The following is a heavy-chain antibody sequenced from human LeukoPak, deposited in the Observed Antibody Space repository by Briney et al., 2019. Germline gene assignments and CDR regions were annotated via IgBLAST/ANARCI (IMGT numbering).Heavy chain of an antibody. CDR1: GYTFTSYD. J-gene: IGHJ4*02. Sequence: ASVKVSCEASGYTFTSYDINWVRQATGQGLEWMGWMNPKSGKTGYAQKFQGRVTMTRNTSISTAYMELSSLRSEDTAVYYCARANPYSRWVYDFWGQGTLVTVSS. CDR3: ARANPYSRWVYDF. V-gene: IGHV1-8*01. D-gene: IGHD1-26*01. CDR2: MNPKSGKT.